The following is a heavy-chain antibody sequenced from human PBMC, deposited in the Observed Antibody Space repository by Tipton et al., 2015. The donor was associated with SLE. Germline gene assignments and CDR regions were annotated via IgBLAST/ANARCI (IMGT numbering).Heavy chain of an antibody. CDR2: INHSGST. D-gene: IGHD1-1*01. CDR1: GGSFSGYY. V-gene: IGHV4-34*01. Sequence: TLSLTCAVYGGSFSGYYWSWIRQPPGKGLEWIGEINHSGSTNYNPSLKSRVTISVDTSKNQFSLKLSSVTAADTAVYYCARQLYYYYGMDVWGQGTTVTVSS. CDR3: ARQLYYYYGMDV. J-gene: IGHJ6*02.